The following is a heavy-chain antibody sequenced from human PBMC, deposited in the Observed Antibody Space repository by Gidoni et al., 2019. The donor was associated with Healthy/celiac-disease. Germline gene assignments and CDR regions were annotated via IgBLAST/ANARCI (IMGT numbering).Heavy chain of an antibody. CDR3: ARDGSSWAIDY. CDR1: GFTFSSYG. J-gene: IGHJ4*02. V-gene: IGHV3-33*01. Sequence: GGGVVQPGRSLRLSCAASGFTFSSYGMHWVRQAPGKGLEWVAVIWYDGSNKYYADSVKGRFTISRDNSKNTLYLQMNSLRAEDTAVYYCARDGSSWAIDYWGQGTLVTVSS. D-gene: IGHD6-13*01. CDR2: IWYDGSNK.